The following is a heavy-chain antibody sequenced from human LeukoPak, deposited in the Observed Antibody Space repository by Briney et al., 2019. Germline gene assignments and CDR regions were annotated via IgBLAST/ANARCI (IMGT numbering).Heavy chain of an antibody. J-gene: IGHJ4*02. CDR1: GFTFSSYA. V-gene: IGHV3-30-3*01. CDR3: ARDKLWFGEGGVDY. Sequence: GRSLRLSCAASGFTFSSYAMHWVRQAPGKGLEWVAVISYDGSNKYYADSVKGRFTISRDNSKNTLYLQMNSLRAEDTAVYCCARDKLWFGEGGVDYWGQGTLVTVSS. CDR2: ISYDGSNK. D-gene: IGHD3-10*01.